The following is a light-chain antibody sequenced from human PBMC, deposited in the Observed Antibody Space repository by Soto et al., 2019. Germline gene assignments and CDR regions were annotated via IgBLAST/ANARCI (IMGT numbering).Light chain of an antibody. CDR1: QAIRNE. J-gene: IGKJ1*01. V-gene: IGKV1-6*01. Sequence: AILMTQSPSSLSASVGDRVTITCRASQAIRNELGWYQHKPGKAPKVLIYAASTLQSGVPSRFSGSGSGTDFTLTISSLQPEDFATYYCLQDYNYPRTFGQGTKVDIK. CDR2: AAS. CDR3: LQDYNYPRT.